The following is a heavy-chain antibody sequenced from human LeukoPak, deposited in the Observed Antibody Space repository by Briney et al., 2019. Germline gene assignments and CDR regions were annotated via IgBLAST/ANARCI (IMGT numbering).Heavy chain of an antibody. V-gene: IGHV3-30*18. J-gene: IGHJ4*02. CDR3: AKDKGYYFDY. CDR2: ISYDGSNK. Sequence: GGSLRLSCAASGFTFSSYGMHWVRQAPGKGLEWVAVISYDGSNKYYADSVKGRITISRDNSKNTLYLQMNSLRAEDTAVYYCAKDKGYYFDYWGQGTLVTVSS. CDR1: GFTFSSYG.